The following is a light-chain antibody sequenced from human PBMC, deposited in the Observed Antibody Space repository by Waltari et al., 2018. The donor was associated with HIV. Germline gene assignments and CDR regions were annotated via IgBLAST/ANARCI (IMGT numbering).Light chain of an antibody. CDR1: SPDFDPPTF. Sequence: SALTQPASVSGSPGPSGPISRTGPSPDFDPPTFPSWYQQPPGKPPQLIIFVVNYRPSVISSRFSASKSGDTASLTISGLQSGDEADYYCTTYTDRNSLLIGSGTKLTVL. CDR3: TTYTDRNSLL. CDR2: VVN. V-gene: IGLV2-14*01. J-gene: IGLJ2*01.